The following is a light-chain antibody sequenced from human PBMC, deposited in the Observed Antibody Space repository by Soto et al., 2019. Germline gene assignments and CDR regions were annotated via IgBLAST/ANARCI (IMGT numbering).Light chain of an antibody. CDR1: ESMRNN. Sequence: DIQMTQSPSSLSASVGDRVTITCRASESMRNNLNWYQQKPGKAPKLLIYAASTLQSGVPSRFSGGGSGTEFTLTSGSLQPEDFTTYYCQQTYSTPRGAFGQGTKVEFK. CDR2: AAS. CDR3: QQTYSTPRGA. J-gene: IGKJ1*01. V-gene: IGKV1-39*01.